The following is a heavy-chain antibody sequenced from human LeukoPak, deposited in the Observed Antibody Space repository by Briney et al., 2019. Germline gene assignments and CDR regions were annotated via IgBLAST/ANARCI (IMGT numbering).Heavy chain of an antibody. V-gene: IGHV3-66*01. CDR3: ARDPPAVSINTYA. Sequence: GGSLRLSCAASGFTVGNNHTHWVRQAPGKGLEGVSLIFSHGETSYADSVKGRFTNSRNNSKNTLYLQMNGLRVEDTAVYYCARDPPAVSINTYAWGQGTLVTVSS. D-gene: IGHD2-8*01. CDR1: GFTVGNNH. J-gene: IGHJ4*02. CDR2: IFSHGET.